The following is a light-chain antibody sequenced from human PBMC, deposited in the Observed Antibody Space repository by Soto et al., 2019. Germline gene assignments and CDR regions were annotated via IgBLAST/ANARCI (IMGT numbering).Light chain of an antibody. V-gene: IGLV4-69*01. CDR2: LNSAGSH. J-gene: IGLJ2*01. CDR3: QTWGTGIQV. Sequence: QPVLTQSPSASASLGASVKLTCTLSSGHSSYAIAWHQQHPEKGPRYLMKLNSAGSHSKGDGIPDRFSGSSSGAERYLTISSRQSEDEAAYYCQTWGTGIQVFGGGTKRTVL. CDR1: SGHSSYA.